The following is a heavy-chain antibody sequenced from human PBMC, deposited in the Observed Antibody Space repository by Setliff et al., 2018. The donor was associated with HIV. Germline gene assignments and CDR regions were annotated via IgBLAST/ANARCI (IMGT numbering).Heavy chain of an antibody. D-gene: IGHD3-16*01. V-gene: IGHV3-7*05. CDR2: IKQDGSEK. CDR3: ANPPLKGHLGVGFDY. CDR1: GFTFNNYW. Sequence: GGSLRLSCAASGFTFNNYWMTWVRQAPGKGLEWVADIKQDGSEKYYVASVKGRFTISRDIAENSLYLQMNSLRAEDTAVYYCANPPLKGHLGVGFDYWGQGTQVTVSS. J-gene: IGHJ4*02.